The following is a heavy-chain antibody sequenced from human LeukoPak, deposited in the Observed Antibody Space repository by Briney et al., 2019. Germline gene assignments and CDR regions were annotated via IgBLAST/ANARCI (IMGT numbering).Heavy chain of an antibody. V-gene: IGHV3-23*01. CDR3: AKQSYARSLGE. J-gene: IGHJ4*02. Sequence: GGSLRLSCATSGFPFSDFSMTWVRQAPGKGLEWISTTNSGGTSTYYAESVKGRFTISRDNSKNALYLQMSSLRVEDTAIYYCAKQSYARSLGEGGPETLVTVSS. CDR1: GFPFSDFS. CDR2: TNSGGTST. D-gene: IGHD2-8*01.